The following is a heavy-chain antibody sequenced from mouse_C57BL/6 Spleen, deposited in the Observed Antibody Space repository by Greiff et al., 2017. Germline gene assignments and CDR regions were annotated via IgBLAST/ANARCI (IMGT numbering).Heavy chain of an antibody. J-gene: IGHJ4*01. CDR3: ARSPYYYGSSYYAMDY. CDR2: IYPSDSET. Sequence: VQLQQPGAELVRPGSSVKLSCKASGYTFTSYWMDWVKQRPGQGLEWIGNIYPSDSETHYNQKFKDKATLTVDKSTSSAYMQLSSLTSEDSAVYYCARSPYYYGSSYYAMDYWGQGTSVTVSS. D-gene: IGHD1-1*01. CDR1: GYTFTSYW. V-gene: IGHV1-61*01.